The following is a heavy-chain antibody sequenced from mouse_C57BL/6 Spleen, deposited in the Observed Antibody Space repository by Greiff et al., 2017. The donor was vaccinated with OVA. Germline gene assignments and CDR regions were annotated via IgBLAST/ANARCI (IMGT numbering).Heavy chain of an antibody. CDR1: GYTFTDYE. J-gene: IGHJ1*03. Sequence: VKLMESGAELVRPGASVTLSCKASGYTFTDYEMHWVKQTPVHGLEWIGAIDPETGGTAYNQKFKGKAILTADKSSSTAYMELRSLTSEDSAVYYCTRGYGSLWYFDVWGTGTTVTVSS. CDR2: IDPETGGT. D-gene: IGHD1-1*01. V-gene: IGHV1-15*01. CDR3: TRGYGSLWYFDV.